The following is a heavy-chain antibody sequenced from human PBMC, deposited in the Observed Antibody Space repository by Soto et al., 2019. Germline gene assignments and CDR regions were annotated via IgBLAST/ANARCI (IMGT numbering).Heavy chain of an antibody. J-gene: IGHJ4*02. Sequence: EVQLVESGGGLVQPGKSLRLSCAASGFTFDDYAMHWVRQAPGGGPEWVSGINWNSGGIGYADSVKGRFTISRDNAKNTLYLQMNSLKTEDTALYYCVKPLLKSSWYPFDIWGQGTLVTVSS. D-gene: IGHD6-13*01. CDR3: VKPLLKSSWYPFDI. CDR2: INWNSGGI. CDR1: GFTFDDYA. V-gene: IGHV3-9*01.